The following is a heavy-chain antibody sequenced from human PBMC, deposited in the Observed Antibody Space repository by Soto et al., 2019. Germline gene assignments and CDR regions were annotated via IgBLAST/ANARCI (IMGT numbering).Heavy chain of an antibody. J-gene: IGHJ4*02. CDR3: AKAPAYYYGSGTSHFDY. D-gene: IGHD3-10*01. V-gene: IGHV3-74*01. CDR1: GFSFSSFW. Sequence: GGSLRLSCAASGFSFSSFWMHWVRQVPGKGLVWVSRINTDGSRTNFADSVKGRFTISRDNAKSTVYLQMNSLRTDDTAVYYCAKAPAYYYGSGTSHFDYWGQGTLVTVSS. CDR2: INTDGSRT.